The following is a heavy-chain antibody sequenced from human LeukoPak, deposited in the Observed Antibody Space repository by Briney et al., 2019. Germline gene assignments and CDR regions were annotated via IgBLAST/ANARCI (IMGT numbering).Heavy chain of an antibody. CDR1: GFTFSTYA. V-gene: IGHV3-9*01. J-gene: IGHJ3*02. CDR2: ISWNSGSI. Sequence: GGSLRLSCVASGFTFSTYAMHWARQAPGKGLEWVSGISWNSGSIGYADSVKGRFTISRDNAKNSLYLQMNSLRAEDTALYYCAKELITMIESGGGAFDIWGQGTMVTVSS. D-gene: IGHD3-22*01. CDR3: AKELITMIESGGGAFDI.